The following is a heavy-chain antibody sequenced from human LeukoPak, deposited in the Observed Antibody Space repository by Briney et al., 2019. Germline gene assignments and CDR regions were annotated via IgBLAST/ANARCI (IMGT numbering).Heavy chain of an antibody. V-gene: IGHV3-21*01. CDR3: AKLVPAAPGAFDI. CDR2: ISSSSSYI. Sequence: SGGSLRLSCAASGFTFSSYSMNWVRQAPGKGLEWVSSISSSSSYIYYADSVKGRFTISGDNAKNSLYLQMNSLRAEDTAVYYCAKLVPAAPGAFDIWGQGTMVTVSS. CDR1: GFTFSSYS. D-gene: IGHD2-2*01. J-gene: IGHJ3*02.